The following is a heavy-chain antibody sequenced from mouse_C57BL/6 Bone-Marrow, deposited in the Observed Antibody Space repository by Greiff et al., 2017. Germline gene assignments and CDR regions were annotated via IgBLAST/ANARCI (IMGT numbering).Heavy chain of an antibody. CDR3: AGGDLISDY. J-gene: IGHJ2*01. V-gene: IGHV1-81*01. Sequence: VQLQQSGAELARPGASVKLSCTASGYTFTSYGISWVKQRTGQGLEWIGEIYPGSGNTYYNEKFKGKATLTADKSSSTAYMELRSLTSEDSAVYFCAGGDLISDYWGQGTTLTVSS. CDR1: GYTFTSYG. CDR2: IYPGSGNT.